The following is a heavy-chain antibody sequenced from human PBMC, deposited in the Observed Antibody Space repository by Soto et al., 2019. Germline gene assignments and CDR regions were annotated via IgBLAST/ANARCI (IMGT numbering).Heavy chain of an antibody. CDR3: AREGASGFGMDV. D-gene: IGHD1-26*01. Sequence: SETLSLTCNVSGGSIRSYYWSWIRQPAGKPLEWIGRIYTTGSTNYNPSLKSRVTMSIDTSKSQFSLKVSSVTAADTAVYYCAREGASGFGMDVWGQGTTVTVSS. V-gene: IGHV4-4*07. CDR2: IYTTGST. CDR1: GGSIRSYY. J-gene: IGHJ6*02.